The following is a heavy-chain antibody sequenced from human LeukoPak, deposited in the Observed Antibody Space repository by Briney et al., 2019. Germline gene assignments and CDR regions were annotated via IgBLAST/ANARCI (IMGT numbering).Heavy chain of an antibody. V-gene: IGHV4-34*01. D-gene: IGHD6-6*01. J-gene: IGHJ4*02. Sequence: PSETLSLTCAVYGGSLSGYYWSWIRQPPGKGLEWIGEINHSGSTNYNPSLKSRVTISVDTSKNQFSLKLSSVTAADTAVYYCARAIIGEAALDYWGQGTLVTVSS. CDR3: ARAIIGEAALDY. CDR2: INHSGST. CDR1: GGSLSGYY.